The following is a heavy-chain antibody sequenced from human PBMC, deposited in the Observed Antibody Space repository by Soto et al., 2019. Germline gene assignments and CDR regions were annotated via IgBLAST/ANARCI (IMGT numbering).Heavy chain of an antibody. D-gene: IGHD3-10*01. J-gene: IGHJ6*02. CDR2: ISSSSSYI. CDR3: ATLPGRARGFYGMDV. CDR1: GFTFSSYS. V-gene: IGHV3-21*01. Sequence: EVQMVESGGGLVKPGGSLRLSCAASGFTFSSYSMNWVRQAPGKGLEWVSSISSSSSYIYYADSVKGRFTISRDNAKNSLYLQMNSLRAEDTAVYYCATLPGRARGFYGMDVWGQGTTATVSS.